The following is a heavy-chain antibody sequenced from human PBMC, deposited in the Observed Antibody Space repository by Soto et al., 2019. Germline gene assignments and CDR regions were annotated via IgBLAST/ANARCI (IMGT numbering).Heavy chain of an antibody. CDR2: IYWDDDK. J-gene: IGHJ5*02. CDR1: GFSLSTTGEG. D-gene: IGHD1-26*01. Sequence: QITLKESGPTLVKPTQTLTLTCTFSGFSLSTTGEGVDWIRQPPGKALAWVALIYWDDDKLYSPSLKSKLSITRAPYKNQVVLTMTAMDSVDTATYHCAFFRYGAYVIFDPWGQGTLVIVSS. CDR3: AFFRYGAYVIFDP. V-gene: IGHV2-5*02.